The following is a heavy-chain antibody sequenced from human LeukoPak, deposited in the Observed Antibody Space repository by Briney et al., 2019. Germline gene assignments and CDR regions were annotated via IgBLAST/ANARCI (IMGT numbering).Heavy chain of an antibody. V-gene: IGHV3-7*01. D-gene: IGHD6-13*01. Sequence: GGSLRLSSAASGFTFSSYAMHWVRQAPGKGLEWVANIKQDGSEKYYVDSVKGRFTISRDNAKNSLYLQMNSLRAEDTAVYYCARAIAAAGSYWGQGTLVTVSS. CDR3: ARAIAAAGSY. CDR2: IKQDGSEK. J-gene: IGHJ4*02. CDR1: GFTFSSYA.